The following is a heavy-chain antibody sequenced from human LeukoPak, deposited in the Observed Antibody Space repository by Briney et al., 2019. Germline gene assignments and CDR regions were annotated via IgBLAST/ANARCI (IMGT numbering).Heavy chain of an antibody. V-gene: IGHV3-48*01. CDR3: ARDGLSHYYYYHYMDV. CDR2: ISSSSSTI. D-gene: IGHD5-12*01. CDR1: GFTFSSYS. Sequence: GGSLRLSCAASGFTFSSYSMNWVRQAPGKGLEWVSYISSSSSTIYYADSVKGRFTISRDNAKNSLYLQMNSLRAEDTAVYYCARDGLSHYYYYHYMDVWGKGTTVTVSS. J-gene: IGHJ6*03.